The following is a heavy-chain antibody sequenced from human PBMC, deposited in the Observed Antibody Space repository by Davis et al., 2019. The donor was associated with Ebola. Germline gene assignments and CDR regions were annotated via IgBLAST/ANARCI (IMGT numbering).Heavy chain of an antibody. D-gene: IGHD3-16*01. CDR3: ARGLGGDFDY. Sequence: MPSDTLSPTCTVPGGSISSYYWSWIRQPPGKGLEWIGYIYYSGSTNYNPSLKSRVTISVDTSTNQFSLKLSSVTAADTAVYYCARGLGGDFDYGGQGTLVTVSS. V-gene: IGHV4-59*01. CDR2: IYYSGST. CDR1: GGSISSYY. J-gene: IGHJ4*02.